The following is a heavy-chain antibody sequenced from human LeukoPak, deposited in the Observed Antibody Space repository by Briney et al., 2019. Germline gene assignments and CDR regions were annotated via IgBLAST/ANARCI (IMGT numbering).Heavy chain of an antibody. Sequence: ASVKVSCKVSGYTLTELSMHWVRQAPGNGLEWMGGFDPEDGETIYAQKFQGGVTMTEDTSTDTAYMELSSLRSEDTAVYYCATDRTRDDSSGYYYRWGQGTLVTVSS. V-gene: IGHV1-24*01. CDR1: GYTLTELS. CDR3: ATDRTRDDSSGYYYR. D-gene: IGHD3-22*01. J-gene: IGHJ4*02. CDR2: FDPEDGET.